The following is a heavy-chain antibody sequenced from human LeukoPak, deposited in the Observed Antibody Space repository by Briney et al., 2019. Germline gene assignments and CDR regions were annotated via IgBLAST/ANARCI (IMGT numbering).Heavy chain of an antibody. Sequence: TSETLSLTCAVYGGSFSGYYWSWIRQPPGKGLEWIGEINHSGSTNFNPSLKSRVTISVDTSKNQFSLKLSSVTAADTAVYYCSAVPYYYYGMDVWGQGTTVTVSS. CDR1: GGSFSGYY. CDR3: SAVPYYYYGMDV. J-gene: IGHJ6*02. D-gene: IGHD3-10*02. V-gene: IGHV4-34*01. CDR2: INHSGST.